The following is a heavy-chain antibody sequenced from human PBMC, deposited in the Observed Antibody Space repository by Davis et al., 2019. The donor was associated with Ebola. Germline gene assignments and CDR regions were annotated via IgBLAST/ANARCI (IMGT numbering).Heavy chain of an antibody. CDR1: GGSISSYY. V-gene: IGHV4-59*08. CDR2: IYYSGST. CDR3: ASLLGYCSGGSCYGG. Sequence: MPSETLSLTCTVSGGSISSYYWSWIRQPPGKGLEWIGYIYYSGSTNYNPSLKSRVTISVDTSKNQFSLKLSSLTAADTAVYYCASLLGYCSGGSCYGGWGQGTLVTVSS. D-gene: IGHD2-15*01. J-gene: IGHJ4*02.